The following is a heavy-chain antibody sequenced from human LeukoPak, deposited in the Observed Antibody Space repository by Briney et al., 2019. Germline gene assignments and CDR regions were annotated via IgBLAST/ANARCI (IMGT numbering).Heavy chain of an antibody. Sequence: GGSLRLSCAASGFTFTTYWMTWVRQAPGKGLEWVANIKQDGSQKYYVDSVKGRFTISRDNAKNSLYLQMNSLKAEDTAVSYCARENWANDYWGQGTLVTVSS. J-gene: IGHJ4*02. CDR1: GFTFTTYW. CDR2: IKQDGSQK. CDR3: ARENWANDY. D-gene: IGHD7-27*01. V-gene: IGHV3-7*01.